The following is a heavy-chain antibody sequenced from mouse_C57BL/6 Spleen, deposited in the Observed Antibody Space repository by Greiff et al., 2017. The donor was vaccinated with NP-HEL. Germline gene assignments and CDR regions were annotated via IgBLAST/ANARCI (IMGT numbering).Heavy chain of an antibody. Sequence: VQLQQSGPELVKPGASVKISCKASGYAFSSSWMNWVKQRPGKGLEWIGRIYPGDGDTNYNGKFKGKATLTADKSSSTAYMQLSSLTSEDSAVYFCARNFYYDCPYAMDYWGQGTSVTVSS. J-gene: IGHJ4*01. V-gene: IGHV1-82*01. CDR1: GYAFSSSW. D-gene: IGHD2-4*01. CDR2: IYPGDGDT. CDR3: ARNFYYDCPYAMDY.